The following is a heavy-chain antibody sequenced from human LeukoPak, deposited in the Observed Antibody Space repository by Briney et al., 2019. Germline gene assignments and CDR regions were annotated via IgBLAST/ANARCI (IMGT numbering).Heavy chain of an antibody. CDR3: ARGSSAVPLDY. J-gene: IGHJ4*02. CDR1: GYSISSGYY. Sequence: PSETLSLTCTVSGYSISSGYYWGWIRQPPGKGLEWIGSIYHSGSTYYNPSLKSRVTISVDTSKNQFSLKLSSVTAADTAVYYYARGSSAVPLDYWGQGTLVTVSS. D-gene: IGHD1-26*01. V-gene: IGHV4-38-2*02. CDR2: IYHSGST.